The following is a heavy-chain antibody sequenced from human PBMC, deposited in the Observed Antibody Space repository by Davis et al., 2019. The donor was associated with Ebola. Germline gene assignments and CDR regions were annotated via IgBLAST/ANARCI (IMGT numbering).Heavy chain of an antibody. CDR3: ASLLGYCSGGSCFSS. CDR1: GGSIRSYY. Sequence: SETLSLTCTVSGGSIRSYYWSWNRQHPGKGLEWSGYIYYRGSTNYNPSLKSRVTISVDTSKNQFSLKLSSVTAADTAVYYCASLLGYCSGGSCFSSWGQGTLVTVSS. CDR2: IYYRGST. J-gene: IGHJ4*02. D-gene: IGHD2-15*01. V-gene: IGHV4-59*01.